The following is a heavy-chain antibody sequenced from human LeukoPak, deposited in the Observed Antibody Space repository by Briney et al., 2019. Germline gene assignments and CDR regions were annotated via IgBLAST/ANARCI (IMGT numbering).Heavy chain of an antibody. V-gene: IGHV3-53*01. Sequence: PGGSLRLSCAASGFTVSTYYMTWVRQAPGKGLECVSVIYSGGSTYYADPVKGRFTISRDKAKNSLHLQMNSLRAEDTAVYYCARVRKQYYYDNSHHRDASDVWGQGTMVIVSS. CDR1: GFTVSTYY. CDR3: ARVRKQYYYDNSHHRDASDV. J-gene: IGHJ3*01. CDR2: IYSGGST. D-gene: IGHD3-22*01.